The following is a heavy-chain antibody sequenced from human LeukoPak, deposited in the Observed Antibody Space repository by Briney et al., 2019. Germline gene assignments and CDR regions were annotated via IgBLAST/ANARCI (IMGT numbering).Heavy chain of an antibody. Sequence: ASVKVSCKASGYTFTSYAMNWVRQAPGQGLEWMGWINTNTGNPTYAQGFTGRFVFSLDTSVSTAYLQISSLKAEDTAVYYCARETVAGTNDAFDIWGQGTMVTVSS. CDR1: GYTFTSYA. CDR3: ARETVAGTNDAFDI. D-gene: IGHD6-19*01. J-gene: IGHJ3*02. CDR2: INTNTGNP. V-gene: IGHV7-4-1*02.